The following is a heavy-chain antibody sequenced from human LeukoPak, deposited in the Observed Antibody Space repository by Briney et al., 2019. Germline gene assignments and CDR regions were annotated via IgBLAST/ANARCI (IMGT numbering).Heavy chain of an antibody. Sequence: PSQTLSLTCTVSGGSISSGAYYWSWIRQHPGKGLEWIGNIYHSGSTYYNPSLKSRVTISVDTSKNQFSLILSSVTAADTAVYYCARDAGIPRGVLYWGQGTLVTVSS. V-gene: IGHV4-31*03. J-gene: IGHJ4*02. D-gene: IGHD3-10*01. CDR2: IYHSGST. CDR3: ARDAGIPRGVLY. CDR1: GGSISSGAYY.